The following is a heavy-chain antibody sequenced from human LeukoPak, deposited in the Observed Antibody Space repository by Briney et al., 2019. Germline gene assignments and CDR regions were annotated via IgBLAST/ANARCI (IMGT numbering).Heavy chain of an antibody. CDR1: GFTFSSYG. CDR2: IRYDGSNK. D-gene: IGHD6-13*01. Sequence: GGSLRLSCAASGFTFSSYGMHWVRQAPGKGLEWVAFIRYDGSNKYYADSVKGRFTISRDNSKNTLYLQMNSLRAEDTAVYYCAKDLTAAAGTWWFDPWGQGTLVTVSS. J-gene: IGHJ5*02. CDR3: AKDLTAAAGTWWFDP. V-gene: IGHV3-30*02.